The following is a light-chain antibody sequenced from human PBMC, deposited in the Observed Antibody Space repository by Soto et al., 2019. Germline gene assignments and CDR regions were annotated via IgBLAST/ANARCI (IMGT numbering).Light chain of an antibody. J-gene: IGLJ1*01. Sequence: QSPPTPPRSVSVSPGQSVSISFPRTIRDVGGYNYVSWYKQHPDKAPKLMIYDVIKRPSAIHDRFSGSKSGTTASLTISELRAEDEADYHCCSDAGSYTVFGPGTKATVL. CDR2: DVI. CDR3: CSDAGSYTV. CDR1: IRDVGGYNY. V-gene: IGLV2-11*01.